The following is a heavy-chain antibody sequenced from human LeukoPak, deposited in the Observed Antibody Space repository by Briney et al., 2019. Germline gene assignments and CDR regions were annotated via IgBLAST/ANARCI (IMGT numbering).Heavy chain of an antibody. J-gene: IGHJ4*02. CDR2: ISGSGGST. Sequence: PGGSLRLSCAASGFTFSSYAMSWVRQAPGKGLEWVSAISGSGGSTYYADSVKGRFTISGDNSKNTLYLQMNSLRAEDTAVYYCAKSRRVTGTHYFDYWGQGTLVTVSS. CDR3: AKSRRVTGTHYFDY. D-gene: IGHD1-7*01. CDR1: GFTFSSYA. V-gene: IGHV3-23*01.